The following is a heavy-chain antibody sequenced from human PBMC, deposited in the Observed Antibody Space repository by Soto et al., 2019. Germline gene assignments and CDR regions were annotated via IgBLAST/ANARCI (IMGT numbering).Heavy chain of an antibody. Sequence: GGSLRLSCAASGFTFTSYSMNWVRQAPGKGLEWVSSITSATYIYYADSVRGRFTISRDNAKNSLYLQMNSLRAEDTAVYYCARDRYSGYDPPKYNWFDPWGQGTLVTVSS. CDR1: GFTFTSYS. J-gene: IGHJ5*02. CDR2: ITSATYI. V-gene: IGHV3-21*04. D-gene: IGHD5-12*01. CDR3: ARDRYSGYDPPKYNWFDP.